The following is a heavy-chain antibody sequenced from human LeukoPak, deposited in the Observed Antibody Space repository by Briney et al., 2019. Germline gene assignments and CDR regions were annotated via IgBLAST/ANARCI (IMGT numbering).Heavy chain of an antibody. D-gene: IGHD2-15*01. CDR2: INHSGST. Sequence: SETLSLTCAVYGGSFSGYYWSWIRQPPGKGLEWIGEINHSGSTNYNPSLKSRVTISVDTSKNQFSLKLSSVTAEDTAVYYCARVGSGYCSGGSCYWDNWFDPWGQGTLVTVSS. CDR1: GGSFSGYY. J-gene: IGHJ5*02. CDR3: ARVGSGYCSGGSCYWDNWFDP. V-gene: IGHV4-34*01.